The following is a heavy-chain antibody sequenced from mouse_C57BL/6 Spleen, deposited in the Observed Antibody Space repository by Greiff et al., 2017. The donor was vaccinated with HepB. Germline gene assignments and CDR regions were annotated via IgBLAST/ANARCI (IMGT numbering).Heavy chain of an antibody. CDR2: INYDGSST. CDR1: GFTFSDYY. J-gene: IGHJ4*01. Sequence: EVKLMESEGGLVQPGSSMKLSCTASGFTFSDYYMAWVRQVPEKGLEWVANINYDGSSTYYLDSLKSRFIISRDNAKNILYLQMSSLKSEDTATYYCARWGDGDYAMDYWGQGTSVTVSS. D-gene: IGHD3-3*01. V-gene: IGHV5-16*01. CDR3: ARWGDGDYAMDY.